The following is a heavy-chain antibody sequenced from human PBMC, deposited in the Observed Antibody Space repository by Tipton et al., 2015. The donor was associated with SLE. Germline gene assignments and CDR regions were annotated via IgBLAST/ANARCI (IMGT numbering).Heavy chain of an antibody. Sequence: SLRLSCAASGFTFSNYAMHWVRQAPGKGLEWVAVISYDGSNKYYADSVKGRFTISRDNSKNTLYLQMNSLRAEDTAVYYCARDSSSGGYYGMDVWGQGTTVTVSS. CDR1: GFTFSNYA. D-gene: IGHD6-13*01. CDR2: ISYDGSNK. J-gene: IGHJ6*02. CDR3: ARDSSSGGYYGMDV. V-gene: IGHV3-30-3*01.